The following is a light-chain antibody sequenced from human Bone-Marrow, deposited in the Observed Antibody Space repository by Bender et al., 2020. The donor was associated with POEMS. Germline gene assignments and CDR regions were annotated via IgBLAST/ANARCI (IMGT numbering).Light chain of an antibody. J-gene: IGLJ2*01. CDR1: ALTKQF. CDR3: QSADSSGSYVV. V-gene: IGLV3-25*03. Sequence: SDELTQPPSVSVSPGQTARISCSGDALTKQFAYWYQHKPGQAPLILIYKDTERPSGIPERFSGSSSGTVVTLTISGVQAEDEADYYCQSADSSGSYVVFGGGTKLTVL. CDR2: KDT.